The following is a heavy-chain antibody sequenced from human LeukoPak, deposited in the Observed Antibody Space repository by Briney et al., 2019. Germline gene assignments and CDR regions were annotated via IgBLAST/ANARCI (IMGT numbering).Heavy chain of an antibody. J-gene: IGHJ4*02. CDR3: VKDPNWDYGVFDY. D-gene: IGHD4/OR15-4a*01. Sequence: ASVKVSCMASGYTFTGYYMHWVRQAPGQGLEWMGWINPHSGDTNYAQKFQGRVTMTRDTSINTAYMELSRLRSDDTAVYYCVKDPNWDYGVFDYWGQGTLVTISS. V-gene: IGHV1-2*02. CDR1: GYTFTGYY. CDR2: INPHSGDT.